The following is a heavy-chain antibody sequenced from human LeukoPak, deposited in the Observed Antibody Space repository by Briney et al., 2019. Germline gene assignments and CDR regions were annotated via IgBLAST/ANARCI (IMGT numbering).Heavy chain of an antibody. CDR2: SGGS. D-gene: IGHD3-10*01. CDR3: AKVSTVGRGSLDY. Sequence: SETLSLTCTVSGVSISSHYWNWVRQSPGQGLEWIGYSGGSNPSLKGRVSISEDTSKNQLSLKLISVTAADTAVYYCAKVSTVGRGSLDYWGQGILVTASS. J-gene: IGHJ4*02. CDR1: GVSISSHY. V-gene: IGHV4-59*11.